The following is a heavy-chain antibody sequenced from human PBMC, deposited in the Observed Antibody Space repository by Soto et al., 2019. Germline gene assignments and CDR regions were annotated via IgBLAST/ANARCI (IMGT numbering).Heavy chain of an antibody. CDR2: INAGNGNT. Sequence: SVKVSCKTFGYTFTSYAGHCGSQAPGQRLEWMGWINAGNGNTKYSQKFQGRVTITRDTSASTAYMELSSLRSEDTAVDYCARGEFRSYDGYWGQGTLVTVSS. CDR1: GYTFTSYA. V-gene: IGHV1-3*01. J-gene: IGHJ4*02. CDR3: ARGEFRSYDGY. D-gene: IGHD3-16*01.